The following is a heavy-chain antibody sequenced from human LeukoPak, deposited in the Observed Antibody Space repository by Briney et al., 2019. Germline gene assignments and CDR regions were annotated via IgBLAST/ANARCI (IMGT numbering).Heavy chain of an antibody. Sequence: ASVKVSCKASGGTFSSYAISWVRQAPGQGLEWMGGIIPIFGTANYAQKFQGRVTITADESTSTAYMELSSLRSEDTAVYYCARGGAARLHFQNWGQGTLVTVSS. D-gene: IGHD6-6*01. CDR3: ARGGAARLHFQN. V-gene: IGHV1-69*13. CDR1: GGTFSSYA. J-gene: IGHJ1*01. CDR2: IIPIFGTA.